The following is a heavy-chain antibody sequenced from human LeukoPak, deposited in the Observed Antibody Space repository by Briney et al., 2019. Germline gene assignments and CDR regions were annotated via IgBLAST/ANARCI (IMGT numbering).Heavy chain of an antibody. CDR3: ARSVSGYEFHY. J-gene: IGHJ4*02. Sequence: SETLSLTCAVSGYSISSGYYWGWIRQPPGKGLEWIGSIYHSGSTYYNPSLKSRVTTSVDTSKNQFSLKLSSVTAADTAVYYCARSVSGYEFHYWGQGTLVTVSS. CDR2: IYHSGST. V-gene: IGHV4-38-2*01. D-gene: IGHD5-12*01. CDR1: GYSISSGYY.